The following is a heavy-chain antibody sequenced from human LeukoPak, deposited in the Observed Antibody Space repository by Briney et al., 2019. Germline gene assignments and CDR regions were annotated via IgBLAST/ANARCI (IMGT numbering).Heavy chain of an antibody. D-gene: IGHD6-19*01. CDR3: ARGGVIAVAYTTKTYYYYYGMDV. CDR1: GYTFTSYD. J-gene: IGHJ6*02. Sequence: ASVKVSCKASGYTFTSYDINWVRPATGQGLEWMGWMNPNSGNTGYAQKFQGRVTMTRNTSISTAYMELSSLRSEDTAVYYCARGGVIAVAYTTKTYYYYYGMDVWGQGTTVTVSS. CDR2: MNPNSGNT. V-gene: IGHV1-8*01.